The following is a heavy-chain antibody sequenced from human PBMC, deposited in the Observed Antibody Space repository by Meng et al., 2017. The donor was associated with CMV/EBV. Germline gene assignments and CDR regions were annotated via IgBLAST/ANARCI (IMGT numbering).Heavy chain of an antibody. Sequence: SLMISCAASGYTFSSYNMNWVRQAPGKVLEWVSSISSSSSYIYYADSVKGRFTISRDNAKNSLYLQMSSLRAEDTAVYYCARDLGPGSMGSGSFDYWGQGTLVTVSS. J-gene: IGHJ4*02. CDR1: GYTFSSYN. D-gene: IGHD3-22*01. CDR3: ARDLGPGSMGSGSFDY. V-gene: IGHV3-21*01. CDR2: ISSSSSYI.